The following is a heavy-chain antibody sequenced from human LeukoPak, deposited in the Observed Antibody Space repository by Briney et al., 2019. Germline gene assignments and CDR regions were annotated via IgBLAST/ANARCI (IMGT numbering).Heavy chain of an antibody. D-gene: IGHD2-15*01. J-gene: IGHJ3*02. Sequence: GGPLRLSCAASGFTFSSYAMSWVRQAPGKGLEWVSAISGSGGSTYYADSVKGRFTISRDNSKNTLYLQMNSLRAEDTTVYYCAKLEDIVVVVAATGSGHASDIWGQGTMVTVSS. CDR1: GFTFSSYA. V-gene: IGHV3-23*01. CDR2: ISGSGGST. CDR3: AKLEDIVVVVAATGSGHASDI.